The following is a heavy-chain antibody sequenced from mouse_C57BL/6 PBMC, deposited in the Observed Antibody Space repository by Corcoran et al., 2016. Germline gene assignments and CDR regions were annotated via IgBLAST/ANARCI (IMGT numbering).Heavy chain of an antibody. D-gene: IGHD1-1*01. J-gene: IGHJ2*01. CDR1: GYTFTRYD. CDR3: ARGATVVYFDY. CDR2: IYPRDGST. Sequence: QVQLQQSGPERVKPGDSVKLSCTASGYTFTRYDINWVKQRPGQGLEWLGWIYPRDGSTKYNEKFKGKATLTVVKSSSTAYMELHSLASEDSAVYFCARGATVVYFDYWGQGTTLTVSS. V-gene: IGHV1-85*01.